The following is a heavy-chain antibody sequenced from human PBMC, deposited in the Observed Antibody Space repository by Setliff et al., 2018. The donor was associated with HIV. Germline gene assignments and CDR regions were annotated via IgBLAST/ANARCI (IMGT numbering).Heavy chain of an antibody. Sequence: SVKVSCKASGDFSHYATNWVRQAPGQGLEWMGAITPLFGTTNYAQHFQGRLTITADESTNTVYMELNSLTSEDTAVYYCASLNGFCSGRNCLPRGYSDSWGQGTLVTVSS. CDR3: ASLNGFCSGRNCLPRGYSDS. CDR2: ITPLFGTT. V-gene: IGHV1-69*13. CDR1: GDFSHYA. D-gene: IGHD2-15*01. J-gene: IGHJ4*02.